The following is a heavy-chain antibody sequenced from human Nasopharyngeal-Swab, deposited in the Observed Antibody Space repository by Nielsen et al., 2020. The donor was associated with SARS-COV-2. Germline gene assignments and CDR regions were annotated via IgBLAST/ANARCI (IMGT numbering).Heavy chain of an antibody. Sequence: SETLSLTCTVSGGSRNSGGHFWSWIRQPPGKGLEWIGYISDSGTTYYNQSLQSRLSILLDTSKTQFSLRLSAVTAADTAVYYGARDATGYAYIDYWGQGILVTVSS. V-gene: IGHV4-30-4*01. J-gene: IGHJ4*02. CDR3: ARDATGYAYIDY. CDR1: GGSRNSGGHF. D-gene: IGHD3-9*01. CDR2: ISDSGTT.